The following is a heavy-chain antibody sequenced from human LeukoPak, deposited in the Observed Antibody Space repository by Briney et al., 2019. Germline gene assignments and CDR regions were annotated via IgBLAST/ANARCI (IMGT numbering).Heavy chain of an antibody. J-gene: IGHJ4*02. CDR1: VYTFTRYG. Sequence: ASVKVSCKASVYTFTRYGIGWVRQAPGQGPEWMGLISAYNGNTNYEQKFQGRVTMTTDTSTSTAYMELRSLRSDDTAVYYCARVGDYYYGSGSYQSGFDYWGQGTLVTVSS. CDR2: ISAYNGNT. D-gene: IGHD3-10*01. CDR3: ARVGDYYYGSGSYQSGFDY. V-gene: IGHV1-18*01.